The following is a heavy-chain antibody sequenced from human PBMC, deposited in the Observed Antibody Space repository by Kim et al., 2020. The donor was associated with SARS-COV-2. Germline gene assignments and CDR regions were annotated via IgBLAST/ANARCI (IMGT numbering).Heavy chain of an antibody. Sequence: ASVKVSCKASGYTFTGYYMHWVRQAPGQGLEWMGWINPNSGGTNYAQKFQGRVTMTRDTSISTAYMELSRLRSDDTAVYYCARERKIAAAGTKVYNWFDPWGQGTLVTVSS. J-gene: IGHJ5*02. V-gene: IGHV1-2*02. CDR1: GYTFTGYY. CDR2: INPNSGGT. CDR3: ARERKIAAAGTKVYNWFDP. D-gene: IGHD6-13*01.